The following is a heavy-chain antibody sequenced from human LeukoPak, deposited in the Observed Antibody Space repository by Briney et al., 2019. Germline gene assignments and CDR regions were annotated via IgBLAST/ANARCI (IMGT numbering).Heavy chain of an antibody. CDR2: IIPIFGIA. V-gene: IGHV1-69*04. J-gene: IGHJ5*02. CDR3: GSDYGDYDWFDP. CDR1: GGTFSSYA. D-gene: IGHD4-17*01. Sequence: ASVKVSCKASGGTFSSYAISWVRQAPGQGLEWMGRIIPIFGIANYAKKFQGRVTITADKSTSTAYMGLSSLRSEDTAVYYCGSDYGDYDWFDPWGQGTLVTVSS.